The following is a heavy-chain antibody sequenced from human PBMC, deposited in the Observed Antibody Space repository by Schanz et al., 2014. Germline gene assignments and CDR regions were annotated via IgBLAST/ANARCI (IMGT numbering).Heavy chain of an antibody. Sequence: DVQLVDSGGGLVQPGGSLRLSCAASGFIFSNSWMSWVRQAPGKGLEWVSYISSSSGTIYYADSVKGRFTISRDNAKNLLYLQMNGLRDEDTAVYFCARDLSSLIQGDVWGKGTTVAVSS. V-gene: IGHV3-48*02. CDR1: GFIFSNSW. J-gene: IGHJ6*04. CDR3: ARDLSSLIQGDV. CDR2: ISSSSGTI. D-gene: IGHD2-2*01.